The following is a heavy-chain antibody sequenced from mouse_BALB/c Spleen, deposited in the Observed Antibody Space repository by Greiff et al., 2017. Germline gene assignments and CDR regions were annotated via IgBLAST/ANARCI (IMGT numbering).Heavy chain of an antibody. CDR1: GFTFSSYT. CDR3: ARHGRRGYFDY. Sequence: EVMLVESGGGLVQPGGSLKLSCAASGFTFSSYTMSWVRQTPEKRLEWVAYISNGGGSTYYPDTVKGRFTISRDNAKNTLYLQMSSLKSEDTAMYYCARHGRRGYFDYWGQGTTLTVSS. CDR2: ISNGGGST. V-gene: IGHV5-12-2*01. J-gene: IGHJ2*01. D-gene: IGHD2-12*01.